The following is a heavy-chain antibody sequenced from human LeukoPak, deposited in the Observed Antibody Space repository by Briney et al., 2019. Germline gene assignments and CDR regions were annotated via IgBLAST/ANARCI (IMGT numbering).Heavy chain of an antibody. CDR1: GFTFSSYG. D-gene: IGHD2-2*01. CDR2: ISSTGGAT. Sequence: PGGSLRLSCAASGFTFSSYGMSWVRQAPGKGLEWVSTISSTGGATYYAGSMKGRFTISRDNSKNTLYLQMSSLRAEDTAVYYCARRPSCLPAAMAEYFYYWGQGTLVTVSS. CDR3: ARRPSCLPAAMAEYFYY. J-gene: IGHJ1*01. V-gene: IGHV3-23*01.